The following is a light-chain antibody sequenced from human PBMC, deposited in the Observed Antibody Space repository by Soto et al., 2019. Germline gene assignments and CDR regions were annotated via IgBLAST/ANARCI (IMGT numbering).Light chain of an antibody. V-gene: IGLV2-23*01. CDR2: EGS. J-gene: IGLJ1*01. Sequence: QSVLTQPASGSGSPGQSITISCTGTSSDVGSYNLVSWYQQHPGKAPKLMIYEGSKRPSGVSNRFSGSKSGNTASLTISGLQAEDEADYYCCSYAGSSPYVFGTGTKVIV. CDR1: SSDVGSYNL. CDR3: CSYAGSSPYV.